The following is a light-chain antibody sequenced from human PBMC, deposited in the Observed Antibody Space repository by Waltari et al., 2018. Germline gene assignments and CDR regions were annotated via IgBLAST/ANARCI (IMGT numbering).Light chain of an antibody. CDR1: SSDVGSYNR. V-gene: IGLV2-18*02. Sequence: QSALTQPPSVSGSPGQSVTISCTGTSSDVGSYNRVSWYQQPPGKAPKLMIYEVSNRPSGVPDRFSGSKAGNTASLTISGLQAEDDADYYCSSYTSISTYVVFGGGTKVTVL. CDR3: SSYTSISTYVV. J-gene: IGLJ2*01. CDR2: EVS.